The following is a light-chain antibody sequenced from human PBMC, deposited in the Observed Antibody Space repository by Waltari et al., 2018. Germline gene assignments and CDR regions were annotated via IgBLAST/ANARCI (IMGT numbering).Light chain of an antibody. CDR3: LQHNDYPRT. CDR2: SAS. Sequence: DIKMTQSPSSLSASVGDSVTITCRTSHGIGDVLGWYKHKHWKAPLRLIYSASSLQSGFPSRFSGSVSGTEFTLSVSSLQPEDFGTYYCLQHNDYPRTFGQGTKVEIK. CDR1: HGIGDV. V-gene: IGKV1-17*01. J-gene: IGKJ1*01.